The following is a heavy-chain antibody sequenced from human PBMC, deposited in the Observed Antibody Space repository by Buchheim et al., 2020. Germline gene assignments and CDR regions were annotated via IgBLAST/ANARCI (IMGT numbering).Heavy chain of an antibody. CDR1: GFTFSSYW. Sequence: EVQLVESGGGLVQPGGSLRLSCAASGFTFSSYWMSWVRQAPGKGLEWVANIKQDGSEKYYVDSVKGRFTISRDNAKTSLYLQMNSLRAEDTAVYYCARDRPGLKQLPSYYYYYGMDVWGQGTT. CDR2: IKQDGSEK. V-gene: IGHV3-7*01. D-gene: IGHD6-6*01. J-gene: IGHJ6*02. CDR3: ARDRPGLKQLPSYYYYYGMDV.